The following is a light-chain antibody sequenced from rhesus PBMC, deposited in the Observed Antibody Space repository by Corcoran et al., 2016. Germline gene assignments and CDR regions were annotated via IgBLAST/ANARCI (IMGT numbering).Light chain of an antibody. CDR1: QTISSY. J-gene: IGKJ2*01. Sequence: DIQMTQSPSSLSASVGDRVTISCRASQTISSYLAWYQQKPGKVPKLLIYTASKLESGVPSRFSGSGSGTEFTLTISSLQPEDFATYYCHQHNSLPFTFGQGTKMEIK. V-gene: IGKV1-44*03. CDR2: TAS. CDR3: HQHNSLPFT.